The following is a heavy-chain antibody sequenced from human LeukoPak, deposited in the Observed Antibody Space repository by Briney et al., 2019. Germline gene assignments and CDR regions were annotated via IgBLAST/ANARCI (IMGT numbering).Heavy chain of an antibody. V-gene: IGHV4-34*01. CDR2: INHSGST. J-gene: IGHJ4*02. D-gene: IGHD2-8*01. CDR1: GGSFSGYY. CDR3: ARGYCTNGVCRYFDY. Sequence: SETLSLTCAVYGGSFSGYYWSWIRQPPGKGLEWIGEINHSGSTNYNPSLKSRVTISVDTSRNQFSLKLSSVTAADTAVYYCARGYCTNGVCRYFDYWGQGTLVTVSS.